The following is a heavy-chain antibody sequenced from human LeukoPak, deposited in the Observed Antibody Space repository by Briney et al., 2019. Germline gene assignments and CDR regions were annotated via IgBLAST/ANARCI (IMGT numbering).Heavy chain of an antibody. CDR3: ARDDFYSPFDY. J-gene: IGHJ4*02. D-gene: IGHD2-21*02. CDR2: IYYSGST. CDR1: GGSISSHY. Sequence: SETLSLTCPGSGGSISSHYWRWIRQPPWKGLEGIGYIYYSGSTNYNPSLKSRVTISVDTSKNQFSLKLSSVTAADTAVYYCARDDFYSPFDYWGQGTLVTVSS. V-gene: IGHV4-59*11.